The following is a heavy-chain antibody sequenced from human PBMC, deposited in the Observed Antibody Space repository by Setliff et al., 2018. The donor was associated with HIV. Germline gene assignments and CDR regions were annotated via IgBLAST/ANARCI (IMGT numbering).Heavy chain of an antibody. J-gene: IGHJ6*03. CDR3: ARVKASWYMDV. V-gene: IGHV3-7*03. CDR2: INQDESEQ. CDR1: GFTFSSYW. Sequence: GGSLRLSCAASGFTFSSYWMSWVRQAPGKGLEWVGKINQDESEQFYVDSVRGRFTISRDNAKNSLYLQMNSLRAEDTAVYFCARVKASWYMDVWGKGTTVTGLL.